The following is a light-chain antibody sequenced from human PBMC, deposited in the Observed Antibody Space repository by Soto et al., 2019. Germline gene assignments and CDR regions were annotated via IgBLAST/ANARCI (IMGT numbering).Light chain of an antibody. CDR2: XXN. J-gene: IGLJ2*01. CDR3: QSYDSSSVV. V-gene: IGLV6-57*04. CDR1: SXSIASNY. Sequence: NFMLTQPHSVSXSPGKTVXISCXXSSXSIASNYVQWYQQRPGSAPTTVXXXXNQRPSGVPDRFSXSIDSSSNSASLTISGLKTEDEADYYCQSYDSSSVVFGGGTKVTVL.